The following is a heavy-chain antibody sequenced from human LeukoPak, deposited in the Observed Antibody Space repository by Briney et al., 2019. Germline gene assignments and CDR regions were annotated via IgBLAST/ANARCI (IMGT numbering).Heavy chain of an antibody. D-gene: IGHD6-19*01. Sequence: ASVKVSCKASGYTFTNYYMHWVRQAPGQGLEWMGVINPNDDTKSYAQRFQGRVTMTEDTSTDTAYMELSSLRSEDTAVYYCATDLAVAGTVFDYWGQGTLVTVSS. CDR3: ATDLAVAGTVFDY. CDR1: GYTFTNYY. V-gene: IGHV1-46*01. CDR2: INPNDDTK. J-gene: IGHJ4*02.